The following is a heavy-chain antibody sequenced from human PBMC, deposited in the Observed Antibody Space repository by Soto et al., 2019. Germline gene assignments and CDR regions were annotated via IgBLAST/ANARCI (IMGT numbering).Heavy chain of an antibody. Sequence: VQLLQSGGEVRKPGASVKVSCKTSGYTFTNYAINWVRQAPGQGLQWMGWISAYSGDTKYAQRFQDRLTVTTDPSTTTAYMELRSLRSYDTAVYYCARDGRAFSIFGETMDVWGQGTTVTVSS. D-gene: IGHD3-3*01. CDR3: ARDGRAFSIFGETMDV. CDR1: GYTFTNYA. V-gene: IGHV1-18*01. CDR2: ISAYSGDT. J-gene: IGHJ6*02.